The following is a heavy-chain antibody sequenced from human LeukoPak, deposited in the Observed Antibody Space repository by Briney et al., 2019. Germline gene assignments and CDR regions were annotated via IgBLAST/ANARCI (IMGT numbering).Heavy chain of an antibody. Sequence: PGGSLRLSCAASGFTSSSYSMNWVRQAPGKGLEWVSSISSSSSYIYYADSVKGRFTISRDNAKNSLYLQMNSLRAEDTAVYYCARVHLNTVTTRHFDYWGQGTLVTVSS. CDR2: ISSSSSYI. CDR3: ARVHLNTVTTRHFDY. J-gene: IGHJ4*02. V-gene: IGHV3-21*01. D-gene: IGHD4-17*01. CDR1: GFTSSSYS.